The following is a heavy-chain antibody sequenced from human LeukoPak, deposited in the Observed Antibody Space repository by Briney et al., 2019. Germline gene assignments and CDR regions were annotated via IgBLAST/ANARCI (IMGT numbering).Heavy chain of an antibody. CDR1: GFTFSSYW. J-gene: IGHJ4*01. D-gene: IGHD7-27*01. Sequence: GGSLRLSCAASGFTFSSYWMSWVRQAPGEGLEWVANIKQDGSEKYSVDSAKGRFTISRDNAKNSLYLQMNSLRAEDTAVYYCARYDWGSLDYWGHGTLVTVSS. CDR2: IKQDGSEK. V-gene: IGHV3-7*01. CDR3: ARYDWGSLDY.